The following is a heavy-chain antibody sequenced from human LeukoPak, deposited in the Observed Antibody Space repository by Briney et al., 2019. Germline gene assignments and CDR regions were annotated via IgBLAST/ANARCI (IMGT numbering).Heavy chain of an antibody. V-gene: IGHV3-23*01. J-gene: IGHJ4*02. D-gene: IGHD2-8*01. Sequence: GGYLRLSCAASGFTFSSYAVSWVRQAPGKGLEWVSSISGSGGSTYSADSVKGRFTISRDNSKNTLYLQMNSLRAEDTALYYCAKDRSCTNDICHGDFDYWGQGTLVTVSS. CDR1: GFTFSSYA. CDR2: ISGSGGST. CDR3: AKDRSCTNDICHGDFDY.